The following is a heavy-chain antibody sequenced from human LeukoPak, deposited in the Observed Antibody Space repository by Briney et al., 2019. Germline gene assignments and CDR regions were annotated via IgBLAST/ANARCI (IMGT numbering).Heavy chain of an antibody. CDR1: GYTFTSYD. V-gene: IGHV1-8*01. CDR3: ARDPGRYPTGHFDY. CDR2: MNPNSGNT. D-gene: IGHD3-9*01. J-gene: IGHJ4*02. Sequence: ASVKVSCKASGYTFTSYDINWVRQATGQGLEWMGWMNPNSGNTGYAQKFQGRVTMTRNTSISTAYMELSSLRSEDTAVYYCARDPGRYPTGHFDYWGQGTLVTVSS.